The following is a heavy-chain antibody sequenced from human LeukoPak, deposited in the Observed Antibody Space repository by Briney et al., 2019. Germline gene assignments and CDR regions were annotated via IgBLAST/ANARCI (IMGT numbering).Heavy chain of an antibody. CDR1: GYPISSGYY. Sequence: SETLSLTCAVSGYPISSGYYWSWIRQPTGKGLEWIGEINHSGSTNYNPSLKSRVTISVDTSKNQFSLKLSSVTAADTAVYYCARGAKWAYLSYFDYWGQGTLVTVSS. CDR2: INHSGST. J-gene: IGHJ4*02. D-gene: IGHD2-2*02. CDR3: ARGAKWAYLSYFDY. V-gene: IGHV4-34*01.